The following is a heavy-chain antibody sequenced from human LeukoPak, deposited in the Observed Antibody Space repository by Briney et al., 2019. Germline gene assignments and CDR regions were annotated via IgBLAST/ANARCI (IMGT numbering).Heavy chain of an antibody. CDR3: ALIGDHAWFDP. V-gene: IGHV1-2*02. Sequence: ASVKVSCKASGYTFSGYYIFWVRRAPGQGLEWMGWINPNSGGTNYAQEFQGRLTMTRDTSIITAYMELSTLRSDDTAVYYCALIGDHAWFDPWGQGTLVTVSS. CDR1: GYTFSGYY. D-gene: IGHD3-10*01. J-gene: IGHJ5*02. CDR2: INPNSGGT.